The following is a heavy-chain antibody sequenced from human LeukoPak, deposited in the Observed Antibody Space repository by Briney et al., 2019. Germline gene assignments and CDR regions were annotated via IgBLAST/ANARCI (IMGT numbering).Heavy chain of an antibody. D-gene: IGHD1-26*01. J-gene: IGHJ1*01. CDR3: ARIGSTGTYNRDFQY. Sequence: GGSLRLSCGGSGFIFRDFDMTWVRQTAGRGLEWLSYIGESGSPVFYADSVKGRLSVSRDNAKKSLFLQMNGLRVEDTGIYYCARIGSTGTYNRDFQYWGPGTLVVVSS. CDR2: IGESGSPV. CDR1: GFIFRDFD. V-gene: IGHV3-48*03.